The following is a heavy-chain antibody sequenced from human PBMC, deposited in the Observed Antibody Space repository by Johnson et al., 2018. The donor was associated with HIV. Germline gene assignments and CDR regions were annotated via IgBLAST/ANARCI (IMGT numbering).Heavy chain of an antibody. Sequence: QVQLVESGGGVVQPGRSLRLSCAASGFTFSNYVIHWVRQAPGKGLEWVAVISYDGSNKYYADSVKGRFTISRDNSKNTLYLQMNSLRAEDTAVYYCARSYSSSSHDAFDIWGQGTMVTVSS. J-gene: IGHJ3*02. CDR2: ISYDGSNK. V-gene: IGHV3-30*03. CDR3: ARSYSSSSHDAFDI. CDR1: GFTFSNYV. D-gene: IGHD6-6*01.